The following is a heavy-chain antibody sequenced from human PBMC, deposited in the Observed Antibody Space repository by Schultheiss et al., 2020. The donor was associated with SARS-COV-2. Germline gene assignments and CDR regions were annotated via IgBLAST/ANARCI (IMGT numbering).Heavy chain of an antibody. J-gene: IGHJ5*02. CDR3: AREDGRA. CDR2: INHSGST. V-gene: IGHV4-59*12. D-gene: IGHD5-24*01. CDR1: GGSISSYY. Sequence: SETLSLTCTVSGGSISSYYWSWIRQPPGKGLEWIGEINHSGSTNYNPSLKSRVTISVDKSKNQFSLKLSSVTAADTAVYYCAREDGRAWGQGTLVTVSS.